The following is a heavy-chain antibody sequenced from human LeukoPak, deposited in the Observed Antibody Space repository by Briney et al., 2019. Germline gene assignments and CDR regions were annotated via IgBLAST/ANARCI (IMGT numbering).Heavy chain of an antibody. J-gene: IGHJ5*02. CDR3: VRGVGGSNWFDP. D-gene: IGHD1-26*01. Sequence: GASVKVPCKVSGYTLTELSMHWVRQAPGQGLEWMGIINPSGGSTTYAQKFQGRVTMTRDMSTSTVSMELSSLRSEDTAVYYCVRGVGGSNWFDPWGQGTLVTVSA. CDR1: GYTLTELS. V-gene: IGHV1-46*01. CDR2: INPSGGST.